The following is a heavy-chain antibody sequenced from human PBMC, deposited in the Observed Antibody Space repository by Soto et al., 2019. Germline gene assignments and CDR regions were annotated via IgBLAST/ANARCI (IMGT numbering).Heavy chain of an antibody. Sequence: PGESLKISCKVSGYSFTSYWIGWVRQMPGKGLEWMGIIYPGDSDTRYSPSFQGQVTISADKSISTAYLQWSSLKASDTAMYYCARTGCSSTSCYYYYYMDVWGKGTTVTLSS. J-gene: IGHJ6*03. CDR3: ARTGCSSTSCYYYYYMDV. CDR1: GYSFTSYW. V-gene: IGHV5-51*01. CDR2: IYPGDSDT. D-gene: IGHD2-2*01.